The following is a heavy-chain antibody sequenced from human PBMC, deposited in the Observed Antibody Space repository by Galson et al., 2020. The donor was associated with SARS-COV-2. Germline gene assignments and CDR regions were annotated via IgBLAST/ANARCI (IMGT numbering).Heavy chain of an antibody. Sequence: SQTLSLTCAVSGGSISSGAYSWGWIRQPPGKGLEWIGYIHDSANTYYNPSLKSRVTISVDRSKNQFSLSLISVTAADTAVYYCARGQQTELLTPFDFWGQGTLVTVSS. CDR3: ARGQQTELLTPFDF. J-gene: IGHJ4*02. V-gene: IGHV4-30-2*01. D-gene: IGHD1-1*01. CDR2: IHDSANT. CDR1: GGSISSGAYS.